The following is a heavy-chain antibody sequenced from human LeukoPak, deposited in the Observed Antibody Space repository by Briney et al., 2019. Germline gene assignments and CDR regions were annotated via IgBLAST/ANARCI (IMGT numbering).Heavy chain of an antibody. CDR1: GGSISSGGYY. CDR3: ARGRDGSGTYDY. CDR2: IYHSAST. V-gene: IGHV4-30-2*01. D-gene: IGHD3-10*01. Sequence: TSQTLSLTCAVSGGSISSGGYYWSWTRQPPGKGLEWIGYIYHSASTYYNPSLKSRLTISVDRSKNQFSLKLNSVTAADTALYYCARGRDGSGTYDYWGQGTPVTVSS. J-gene: IGHJ4*02.